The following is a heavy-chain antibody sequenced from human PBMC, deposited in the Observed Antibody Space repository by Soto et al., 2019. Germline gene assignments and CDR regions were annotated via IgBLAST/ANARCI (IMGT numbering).Heavy chain of an antibody. D-gene: IGHD1-26*01. J-gene: IGHJ6*02. V-gene: IGHV4-39*01. Sequence: QLQLQESGPGLVKPSETLSLTCTVSGGSISSSSYYWGWIRQPPGKGLEWIGSIYYSGSTYYNPSLKSRVTISVDTSKNQFPRKLSSVTAADTAVYYCARLGRTYYYYGVDVWGQGTTVTVSS. CDR2: IYYSGST. CDR1: GGSISSSSYY. CDR3: ARLGRTYYYYGVDV.